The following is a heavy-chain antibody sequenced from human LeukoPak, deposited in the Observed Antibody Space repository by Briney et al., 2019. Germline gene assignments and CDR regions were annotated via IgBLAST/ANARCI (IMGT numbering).Heavy chain of an antibody. D-gene: IGHD4/OR15-4a*01. J-gene: IGHJ6*02. CDR3: ARFSVLRGMDV. CDR2: ISSSSSTI. CDR1: GFTFSNAW. V-gene: IGHV3-48*01. Sequence: GGSLRLSCAASGFTFSNAWMNWVRQAPGKGLEWVSYISSSSSTIYYADSVKGRFTISRDNAKNSLYLQMNSLRAEDTAVYYCARFSVLRGMDVWGQGTTVTVSS.